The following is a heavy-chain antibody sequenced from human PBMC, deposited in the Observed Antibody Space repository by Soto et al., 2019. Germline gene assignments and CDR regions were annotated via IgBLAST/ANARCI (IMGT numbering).Heavy chain of an antibody. CDR1: GFTFSSYL. D-gene: IGHD6-13*01. V-gene: IGHV3-74*01. J-gene: IGHJ6*02. CDR3: ARDLSSSWEGYGMDV. CDR2: INSDGSST. Sequence: PGGSLRLSCAASGFTFSSYLMHWVRQAPGKGLVWVSRINSDGSSTSYADSVKGRFTISRDNAKNTLYLQMNSLRAEDTAVYYCARDLSSSWEGYGMDVWGQGTTVTVSS.